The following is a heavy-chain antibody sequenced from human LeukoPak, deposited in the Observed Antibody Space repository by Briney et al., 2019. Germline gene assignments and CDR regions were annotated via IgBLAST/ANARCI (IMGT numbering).Heavy chain of an antibody. J-gene: IGHJ3*02. CDR1: GYTFTSYN. CDR3: ARDIGKGDAFDI. Sequence: ASVKVSCKASGYTFTSYNINWVRQATGQGLEWMGWMNPNSGNTGYAQKFQGRVSMTRNTSISTAYMELSSLRSEDTAVYYCARDIGKGDAFDIWGQGTMVTVSS. CDR2: MNPNSGNT. V-gene: IGHV1-8*01. D-gene: IGHD3-10*01.